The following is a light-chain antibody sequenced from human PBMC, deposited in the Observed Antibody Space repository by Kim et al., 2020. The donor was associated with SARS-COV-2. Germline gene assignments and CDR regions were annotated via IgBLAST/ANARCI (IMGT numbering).Light chain of an antibody. V-gene: IGLV3-19*01. CDR1: SLRNYY. Sequence: SSELTQDPAVSVALGRTVLMTCQGDSLRNYYASWYQQRPGQAPRLLIYGKNSPPSGTSDRFSGSTSGNTASLTITATQAEDEADYFCSSRDTSVDNVMLFGGGTQLTV. CDR2: GKN. J-gene: IGLJ3*02. CDR3: SSRDTSVDNVML.